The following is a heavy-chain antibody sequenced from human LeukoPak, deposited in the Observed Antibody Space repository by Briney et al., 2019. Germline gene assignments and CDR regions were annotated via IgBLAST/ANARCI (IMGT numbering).Heavy chain of an antibody. J-gene: IGHJ4*02. D-gene: IGHD1-20*01. V-gene: IGHV1-2*02. CDR3: AREVGLKVTGTTGFDY. Sequence: GASVKVSCKASGYTFTGYYMHWVRQAPGQGLEWMGWINPNSGGTNYAQKFQGRVTMTRDTSISTAYMELSRLRSDDTAVYYCAREVGLKVTGTTGFDYWGQGTPVTVSS. CDR1: GYTFTGYY. CDR2: INPNSGGT.